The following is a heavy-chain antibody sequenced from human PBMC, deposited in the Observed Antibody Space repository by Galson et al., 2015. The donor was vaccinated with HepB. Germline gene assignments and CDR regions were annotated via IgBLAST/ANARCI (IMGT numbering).Heavy chain of an antibody. Sequence: CAISGDSVSSNSAAWNWIRQSPSRGLEWLGRTYYRSKWYNDYAVSVKSRITINPDTSKNQFSLQLNSVTPEDTAVCDCARDSTVAGTFYDYWGQGTLVTVSS. V-gene: IGHV6-1*01. CDR1: GDSVSSNSAA. CDR3: ARDSTVAGTFYDY. J-gene: IGHJ4*02. CDR2: TYYRSKWYN. D-gene: IGHD6-19*01.